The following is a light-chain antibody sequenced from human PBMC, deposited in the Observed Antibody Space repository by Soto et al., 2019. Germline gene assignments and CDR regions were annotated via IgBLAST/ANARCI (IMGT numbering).Light chain of an antibody. CDR1: QGISSY. V-gene: IGKV1-8*01. CDR3: RPYYSYPPT. CDR2: AAS. Sequence: AIRMTQSPSSFSASTGARVTITCRAGQGISSYLAWYQQKAGKAPKLLIYAASTLQSGVPSRFSGSGSGTDFTLTISCLQSEDFATSYCRPYYSYPPTFGGGTKVEIQ. J-gene: IGKJ4*01.